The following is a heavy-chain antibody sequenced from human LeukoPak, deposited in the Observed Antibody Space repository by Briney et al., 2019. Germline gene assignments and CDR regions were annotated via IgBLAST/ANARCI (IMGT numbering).Heavy chain of an antibody. CDR3: ARRAPFSNWFDP. Sequence: SQTLSLTCTVSGASISNDDYYWSWIRQHPGKGLEWIGYIYFSGSTYYNPTLKSRASVSVDTSKSQFSLRLTSVTAADTAVYYCARRAPFSNWFDPWGQGTLVIVSS. CDR2: IYFSGST. V-gene: IGHV4-31*03. CDR1: GASISNDDYY. D-gene: IGHD2-2*01. J-gene: IGHJ5*02.